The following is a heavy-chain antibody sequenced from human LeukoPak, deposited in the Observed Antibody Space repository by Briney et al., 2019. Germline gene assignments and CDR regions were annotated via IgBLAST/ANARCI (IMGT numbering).Heavy chain of an antibody. D-gene: IGHD3-22*01. CDR3: ATERVSSGYPDY. CDR2: FDPEDGET. V-gene: IGHV1-24*01. CDR1: GYTLTELS. J-gene: IGHJ4*02. Sequence: ASVKVSCKVSGYTLTELSMLWLRQAAGKGLEWMGGFDPEDGETIYAQKFQGRVTMTEDTSTDTAYMEPSSLRSEDTAVYYCATERVSSGYPDYWGQGPLVTVSS.